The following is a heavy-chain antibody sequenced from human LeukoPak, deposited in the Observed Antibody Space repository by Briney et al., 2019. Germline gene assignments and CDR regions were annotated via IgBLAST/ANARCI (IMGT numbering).Heavy chain of an antibody. CDR3: ARGSELWSPQYFDY. Sequence: GASVKVSCKASGGTFSSYAISWVRQAPGQGLEWMGGIIPIFGTANYAQKFQGRVTITADKSTSTAYMELSSLRSEDTAVYYCARGSELWSPQYFDYWGQGTLVTVSS. CDR1: GGTFSSYA. J-gene: IGHJ4*02. CDR2: IIPIFGTA. V-gene: IGHV1-69*06. D-gene: IGHD5-18*01.